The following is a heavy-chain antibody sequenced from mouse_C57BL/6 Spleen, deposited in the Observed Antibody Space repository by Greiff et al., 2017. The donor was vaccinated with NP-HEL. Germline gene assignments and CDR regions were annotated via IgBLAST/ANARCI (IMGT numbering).Heavy chain of an antibody. Sequence: QVQLQQSGPELVKPGASVKISCKASGYAFSSSWMNWVKQRPGKGLEWIRRIYPGDGDTNYNGKFKGKATLTADKSSSTAYMQLSSLTSEDSAVYFCARSEDYWGQGTTLTVSS. CDR3: ARSEDY. J-gene: IGHJ2*01. CDR2: IYPGDGDT. CDR1: GYAFSSSW. V-gene: IGHV1-82*01.